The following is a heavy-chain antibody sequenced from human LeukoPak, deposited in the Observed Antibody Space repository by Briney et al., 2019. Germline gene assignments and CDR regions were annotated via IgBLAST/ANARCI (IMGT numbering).Heavy chain of an antibody. CDR2: TYSGGST. CDR3: ARGGRVTPFDY. J-gene: IGHJ4*02. D-gene: IGHD2-21*02. CDR1: GFTVSSNY. V-gene: IGHV3-66*02. Sequence: GGSLRLSCAASGFTVSSNYMSWVRQAPGKGLEWVSVTYSGGSTYYADSVKGRFTISRDNSKNTLYLQMNSLRAEDTAVYYCARGGRVTPFDYWGQGTPVTVSS.